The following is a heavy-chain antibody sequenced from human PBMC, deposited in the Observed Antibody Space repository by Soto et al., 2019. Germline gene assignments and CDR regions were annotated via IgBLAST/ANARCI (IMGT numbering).Heavy chain of an antibody. CDR2: IVVGSGNT. V-gene: IGHV1-58*02. CDR3: AXXXXXXXXGTKGRID. J-gene: IGHJ4*02. CDR1: GFTFSHSA. D-gene: IGHD1-1*01. Sequence: QMQLVQSGPEVKKPGTSVKVSCKASGFTFSHSAMQWVRQARGQSLEWIGWIVVGSGNTNYAQKXQKXXXXXXXXXXXXXXXXXXXXXXXXXXXXXXAXXXXXXXXGTKGRIDWGQGTLVTVSS.